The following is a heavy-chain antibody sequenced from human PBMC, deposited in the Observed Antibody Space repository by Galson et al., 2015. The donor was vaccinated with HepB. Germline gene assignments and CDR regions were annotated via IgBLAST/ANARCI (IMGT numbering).Heavy chain of an antibody. CDR2: VSGHGTTT. CDR1: GFTFSSYA. V-gene: IGHV3-23*01. Sequence: SLRLSCAASGFTFSSYAMSWVRQAPGKGLEWVAAVSGHGTTTYYADSVKGRFTISRDSSKNTVFLQMNSLRAEDMAVYYCAKSRGYSSTWGDYFDHWGQGTLVTVSS. J-gene: IGHJ4*02. CDR3: AKSRGYSSTWGDYFDH. D-gene: IGHD6-13*01.